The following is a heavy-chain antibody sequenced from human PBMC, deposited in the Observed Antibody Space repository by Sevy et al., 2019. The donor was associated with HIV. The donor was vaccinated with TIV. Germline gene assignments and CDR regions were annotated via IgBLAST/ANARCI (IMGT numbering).Heavy chain of an antibody. Sequence: GGSLRLSYAASGFTFSNFWMSWVRQAPGKGLEFVANIKQDGSEKFYADSVKGRFTISRDNAKNSLFLQMNNLRVEETAVYYCARDHPSTAPFDYWGQGTLVTVSS. CDR3: ARDHPSTAPFDY. J-gene: IGHJ4*02. V-gene: IGHV3-7*03. D-gene: IGHD2-21*02. CDR2: IKQDGSEK. CDR1: GFTFSNFW.